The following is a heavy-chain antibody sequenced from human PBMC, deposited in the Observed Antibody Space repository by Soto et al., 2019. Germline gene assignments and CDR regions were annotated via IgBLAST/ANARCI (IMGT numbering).Heavy chain of an antibody. D-gene: IGHD3-22*01. CDR1: GGSFSGYY. V-gene: IGHV4-34*01. CDR3: ARGRHDSSGYSFDY. Sequence: QVQLQQWGAGLLKPSETLSLTCAVYGGSFSGYYWSWIRQPPGKGLEWIGEINHSGSTNYNPSLKSRVTISVDTSKNQFSLKLSSVTAADTAVYYCARGRHDSSGYSFDYWGQGTLVTVSS. CDR2: INHSGST. J-gene: IGHJ4*02.